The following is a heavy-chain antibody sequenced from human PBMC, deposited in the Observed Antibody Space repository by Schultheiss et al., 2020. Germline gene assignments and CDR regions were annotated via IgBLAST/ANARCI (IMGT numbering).Heavy chain of an antibody. Sequence: SETLSLTCTVSNGSISSYYWSWIRQPAGKGLEWIGRIFTSGSTDYNPSLKSRVTMSVDSSKTQFSLKLSSVTAADTAVYYCACGGGSGWSPFNYWGQGTLVTVSS. CDR3: ACGGGSGWSPFNY. V-gene: IGHV4-4*07. J-gene: IGHJ4*02. D-gene: IGHD6-19*01. CDR1: NGSISSYY. CDR2: IFTSGST.